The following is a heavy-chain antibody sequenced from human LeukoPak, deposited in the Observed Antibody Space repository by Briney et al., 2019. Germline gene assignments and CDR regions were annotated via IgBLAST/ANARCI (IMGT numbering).Heavy chain of an antibody. D-gene: IGHD3-10*01. Sequence: GRSLRLSCAASGFTFSSYAMSWVRQAPGKGLEWVGRIKSKADGGATDFAAPVKGRFTISRDDSKNTLYLQMNTLKTEDTAVYYCTTYLIDSESRYAIATFDYWGQGVLVTVSS. V-gene: IGHV3-15*01. J-gene: IGHJ4*02. CDR3: TTYLIDSESRYAIATFDY. CDR2: IKSKADGGAT. CDR1: GFTFSSYA.